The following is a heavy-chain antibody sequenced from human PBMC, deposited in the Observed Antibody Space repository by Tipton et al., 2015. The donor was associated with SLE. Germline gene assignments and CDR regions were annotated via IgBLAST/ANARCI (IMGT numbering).Heavy chain of an antibody. D-gene: IGHD4-17*01. CDR1: GGSFTDYF. V-gene: IGHV4-59*01. J-gene: IGHJ4*02. CDR3: ATVLTTGID. CDR2: VYYSGST. Sequence: TLSLTCAVVGGSFTDYFWSWIRPPPGKGLEWIGYVYYSGSTNYNPSLMSRVTISVDTSKNQFSLKLTSVTAADTAVYYCATVLTTGIDWGQGTLVTVSS.